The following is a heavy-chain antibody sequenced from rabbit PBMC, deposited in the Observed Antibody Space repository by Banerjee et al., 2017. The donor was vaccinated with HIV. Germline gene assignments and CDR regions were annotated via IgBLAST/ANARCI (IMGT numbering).Heavy chain of an antibody. J-gene: IGHJ4*01. D-gene: IGHD7-1*01. V-gene: IGHV1S40*01. CDR2: IYTGASGGT. Sequence: QSLEESGGDLVKPGASLTLTCTASGFTISSNYWICWVRQAPGKGLEWIACIYTGASGGTYYASWAKGRFTISKTSSTTVTLQMTSLTAADTATYFCASSTSITYFTLWGQGTLVTVS. CDR3: ASSTSITYFTL. CDR1: GFTISSNYW.